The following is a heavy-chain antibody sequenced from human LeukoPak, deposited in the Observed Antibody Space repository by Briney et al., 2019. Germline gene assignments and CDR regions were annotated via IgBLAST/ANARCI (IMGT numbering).Heavy chain of an antibody. D-gene: IGHD3-10*01. V-gene: IGHV1-2*02. CDR2: IHPNGGDT. J-gene: IGHJ4*02. CDR3: ASHDGPGPV. Sequence: GGSVQDSCKASGYTFTNHHIYWVRQAPGRGLEWMGWIHPNGGDTIYAQKFQGRATMTTDTSITTAYVELTSLRSDDTAVYYCASHDGPGPVWGQGTLVTVS. CDR1: GYTFTNHH.